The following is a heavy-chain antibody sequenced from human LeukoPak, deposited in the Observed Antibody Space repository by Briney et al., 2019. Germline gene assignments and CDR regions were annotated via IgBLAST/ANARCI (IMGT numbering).Heavy chain of an antibody. CDR3: ARAGYYYDSSGYPNGMDV. J-gene: IGHJ6*02. CDR1: GYTFTSYD. V-gene: IGHV1-8*01. CDR2: MNPNSGNT. D-gene: IGHD3-22*01. Sequence: ASVKVSCKASGYTFTSYDINWVRQAAGQGLEGMGWMNPNSGNTGYAQKFQGRVTMTRSTSISTAYMELSSLRSEDTAVYYCARAGYYYDSSGYPNGMDVWGQGTTVTVS.